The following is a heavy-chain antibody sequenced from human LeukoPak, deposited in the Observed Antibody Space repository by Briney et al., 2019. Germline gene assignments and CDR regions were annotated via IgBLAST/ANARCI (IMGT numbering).Heavy chain of an antibody. J-gene: IGHJ4*02. CDR2: IYTSGST. CDR1: GGSISSGSYY. D-gene: IGHD6-13*01. CDR3: ARDGAALGESFDY. Sequence: SETLSLTCTVSGGSISSGSYYWSWIRQPAGKGLEWIGRIYTSGSTNYNPSLKSRVTISVDTSKNQFSPKLSSVTAADTAVYYCARDGAALGESFDYWGQGTLVTVSS. V-gene: IGHV4-61*02.